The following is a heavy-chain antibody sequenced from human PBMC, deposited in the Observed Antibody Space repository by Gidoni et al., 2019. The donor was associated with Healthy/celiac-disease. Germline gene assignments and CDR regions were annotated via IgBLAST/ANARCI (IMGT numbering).Heavy chain of an antibody. CDR3: AKDSEGTIALIDY. D-gene: IGHD3-3*01. J-gene: IGHJ4*02. CDR2: ISWNSGSI. Sequence: EVQLVESGGGLVQPGRSLRLSCAASGFTFDDYAMHWLRQAPGKGLEWVSGISWNSGSIGYADSVKGRFTISRDNAKNSLYLQMNSLRAEDTALYYCAKDSEGTIALIDYWGQGTLVTVSS. CDR1: GFTFDDYA. V-gene: IGHV3-9*01.